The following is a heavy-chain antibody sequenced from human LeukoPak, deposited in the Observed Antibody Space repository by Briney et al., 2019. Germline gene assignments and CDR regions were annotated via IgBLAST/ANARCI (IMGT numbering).Heavy chain of an antibody. V-gene: IGHV1-18*01. CDR3: ARDRALYGDYVMPRGSDY. D-gene: IGHD4-17*01. CDR1: GGTFSSYA. J-gene: IGHJ4*02. CDR2: ISTYNGNT. Sequence: ASVKVSCKASGGTFSSYAISWVRQAPGQGLEWMGWISTYNGNTNYAQKLQGRVTMTTDTSTSTAYMELRSLRSDDTAVYYCARDRALYGDYVMPRGSDYWGQGTLVTVSS.